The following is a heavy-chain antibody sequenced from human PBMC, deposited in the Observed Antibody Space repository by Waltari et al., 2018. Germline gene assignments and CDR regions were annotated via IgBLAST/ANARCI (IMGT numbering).Heavy chain of an antibody. CDR2: IYYSGST. V-gene: IGHV4-59*01. CDR1: GGSISSYY. D-gene: IGHD3-22*01. Sequence: QVQLQESGPGLVKPSETLSLTCTVSGGSISSYYWSWIRQPPGKGLAWLGYIYYSGSTNYNPSLKSRVTISVDTSKNQFSLKLSSVTAADTAVYYCAREGPAGITYYYDSSGYPGYSYFDYWGQGTLVTVSS. CDR3: AREGPAGITYYYDSSGYPGYSYFDY. J-gene: IGHJ4*02.